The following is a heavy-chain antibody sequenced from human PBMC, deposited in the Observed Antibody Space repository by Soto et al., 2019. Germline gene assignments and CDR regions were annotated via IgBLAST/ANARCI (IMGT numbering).Heavy chain of an antibody. CDR3: ARVPVVPAARYYYYYYMDV. V-gene: IGHV3-11*01. Sequence: PGGSLRLSCAASGFTFSDYYMSWIRQAPGKGLEWVSYISSSGSTIYYADSVKGRFTISRDNAKNSLYLQMNSLRAEDTAVYYCARVPVVPAARYYYYYYMDVWGKGTTVTVSS. CDR2: ISSSGSTI. J-gene: IGHJ6*03. D-gene: IGHD2-2*01. CDR1: GFTFSDYY.